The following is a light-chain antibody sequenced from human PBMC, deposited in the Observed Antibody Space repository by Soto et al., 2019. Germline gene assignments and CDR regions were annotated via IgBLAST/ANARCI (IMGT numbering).Light chain of an antibody. V-gene: IGKV1-9*01. CDR1: QAMSTY. J-gene: IGKJ4*01. Sequence: DLQLTQSPSFLSAFVGDTVTITCRASQAMSTYLAWYQQKPGKVPKLLIRSASTLQSGVPPRFSGGGSGPEFTLTISTLQPADSGIYYCQQLNGYQLAFGGGTNVEIK. CDR3: QQLNGYQLA. CDR2: SAS.